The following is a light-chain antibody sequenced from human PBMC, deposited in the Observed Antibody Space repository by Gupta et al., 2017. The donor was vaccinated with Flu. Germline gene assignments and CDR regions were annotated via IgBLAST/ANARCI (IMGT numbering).Light chain of an antibody. CDR1: SRDLDL. CDR2: EAT. CDR3: CAYVGAFF. V-gene: IGLV2-23*01. Sequence: QSALTQPASVTGPPGRSITTACTGTSRDLDLVAWYQQQPGKAPKLIIYEATERPSGVSNRFSGSKAGNTASLTVSGLRAEDEADYYCCAYVGAFFFGTGTKVSVL. J-gene: IGLJ1*01.